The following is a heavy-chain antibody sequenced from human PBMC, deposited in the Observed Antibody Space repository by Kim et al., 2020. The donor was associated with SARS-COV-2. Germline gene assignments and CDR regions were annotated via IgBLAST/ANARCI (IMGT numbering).Heavy chain of an antibody. J-gene: IGHJ3*02. V-gene: IGHV4-34*01. CDR1: GGSFSGYY. Sequence: SETLSLTCAVYGGSFSGYYWSWIRQPPGKGLEWIGEINHSGSTNYNPSLKSRVTISVDTSKNQFSLKLSSVTAADTAVYYCARLLIVIWGQGTMVTVPS. CDR2: INHSGST. CDR3: ARLLIVI.